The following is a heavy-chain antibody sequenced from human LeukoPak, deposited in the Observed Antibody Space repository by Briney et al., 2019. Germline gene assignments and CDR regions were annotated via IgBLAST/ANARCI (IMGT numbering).Heavy chain of an antibody. Sequence: GGSLRPSCAASGFTFSSYEMNWVRQAPGKGLEWVSYISSSGSTIYYADSVKGRFTISRDNAKNSLYLQMNSLRAEDTAVYYCARSYDILTGYTSYFDYWGQGTLVTVSS. CDR1: GFTFSSYE. V-gene: IGHV3-48*03. CDR2: ISSSGSTI. D-gene: IGHD3-9*01. CDR3: ARSYDILTGYTSYFDY. J-gene: IGHJ4*02.